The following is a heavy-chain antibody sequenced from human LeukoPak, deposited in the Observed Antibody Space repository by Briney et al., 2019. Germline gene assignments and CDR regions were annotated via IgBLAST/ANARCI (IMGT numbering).Heavy chain of an antibody. CDR1: GYSFTSYW. V-gene: IGHV5-51*01. CDR2: IYPGDSDT. D-gene: IGHD2-2*01. J-gene: IGHJ1*01. CDR3: ARRDCSSTSCYAEYFQH. Sequence: GESLKISCKGSGYSFTSYWIGWVRQMPGKGLEWMGIIYPGDSDTRYSPSFQGQVTISADKSISTAYLQWISLKASDTAMYYCARRDCSSTSCYAEYFQHWGQGTLVTVSS.